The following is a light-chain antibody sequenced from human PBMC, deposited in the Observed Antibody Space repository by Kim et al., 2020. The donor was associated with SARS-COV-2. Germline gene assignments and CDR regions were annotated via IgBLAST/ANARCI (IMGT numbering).Light chain of an antibody. CDR3: QSYDSSLIGFV. Sequence: QSVLTQPPSVSGAPGQRVTIACTGSSPNIGAGYDVHWYQQLPGTAPKLLIYSNNNRPSGVPDRFSGSKSGTSASLAITGLQADDEADYYCQSYDSSLIGFVFGTGTQLTVL. V-gene: IGLV1-40*01. J-gene: IGLJ1*01. CDR1: SPNIGAGYD. CDR2: SNN.